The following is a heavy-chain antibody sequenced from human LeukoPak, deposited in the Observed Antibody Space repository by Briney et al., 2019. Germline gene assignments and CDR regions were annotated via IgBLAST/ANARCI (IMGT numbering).Heavy chain of an antibody. J-gene: IGHJ4*02. V-gene: IGHV1-2*02. D-gene: IGHD4-11*01. CDR2: INPKSGGT. CDR3: ARDPIDYIGGIDY. Sequence: ASVKVSCKASGYTFTGFYIHWVRQAPGQGLEWMGLINPKSGGTNSAQKFQGRVTMTRDTSISTAYMELSSLRSDDTAVYYCARDPIDYIGGIDYWGQGTLVTVSS. CDR1: GYTFTGFY.